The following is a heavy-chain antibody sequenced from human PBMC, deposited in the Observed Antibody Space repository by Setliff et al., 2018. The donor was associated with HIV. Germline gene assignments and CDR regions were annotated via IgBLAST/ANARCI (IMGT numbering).Heavy chain of an antibody. CDR1: GGSFGTYY. CDR2: VHSTGTT. D-gene: IGHD3-10*01. CDR3: ARARITMIGGRLEPYAFDR. J-gene: IGHJ3*01. V-gene: IGHV4-4*07. Sequence: PSETLSLTCTVSGGSFGTYYWSWIRQPAGEGPEYIGRVHSTGTTIYNPSLKSRVTMSVDASKNQLSLKLRSVTAADTAVYYCARARITMIGGRLEPYAFDRWGQGTKVTVSS.